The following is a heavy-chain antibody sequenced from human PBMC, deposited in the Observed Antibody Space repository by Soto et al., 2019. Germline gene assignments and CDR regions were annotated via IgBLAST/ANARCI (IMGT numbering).Heavy chain of an antibody. CDR2: FDPEDGET. Sequence: ASVKVSCKVSGYTLTELSMHWVRQAPGKGLEWMGGFDPEDGETIYAQKFQGRVTMTEDTSTDTAYMELSSLRSEDTAVYYCATRGTFSPLYYYYYMDVWGKGTTVTVSS. D-gene: IGHD1-1*01. CDR1: GYTLTELS. V-gene: IGHV1-24*01. CDR3: ATRGTFSPLYYYYYMDV. J-gene: IGHJ6*03.